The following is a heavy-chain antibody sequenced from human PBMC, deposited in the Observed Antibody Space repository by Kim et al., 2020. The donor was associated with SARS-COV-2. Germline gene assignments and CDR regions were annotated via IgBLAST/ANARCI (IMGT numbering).Heavy chain of an antibody. CDR2: IWYDGSNK. CDR1: GFTFSSYG. CDR3: ARGFGIAAGGTPSLTSGYWYFDL. V-gene: IGHV3-33*01. J-gene: IGHJ2*01. Sequence: GGSLRLSCAASGFTFSSYGMHWVRQAPGKGLEWVAVIWYDGSNKYYADSVKGRFTISRDNSKNTLYLQMNSLRAEDTAVYYCARGFGIAAGGTPSLTSGYWYFDLWGRGTLVTVSS. D-gene: IGHD6-13*01.